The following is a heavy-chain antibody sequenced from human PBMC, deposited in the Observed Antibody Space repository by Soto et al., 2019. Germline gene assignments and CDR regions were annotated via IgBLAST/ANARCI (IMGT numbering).Heavy chain of an antibody. CDR3: AKDIGHYYDSSGYKPKTYNWFDP. D-gene: IGHD3-22*01. Sequence: GGSLRLSCAASGFTFDDYAMHWVRQAPGKGLEWVSGISWNSGSIGYADSVKGRFTISRDNAKNSLYLQMNSLRAEDTALYYCAKDIGHYYDSSGYKPKTYNWFDPWGQGTLVTVSS. CDR1: GFTFDDYA. V-gene: IGHV3-9*01. J-gene: IGHJ5*02. CDR2: ISWNSGSI.